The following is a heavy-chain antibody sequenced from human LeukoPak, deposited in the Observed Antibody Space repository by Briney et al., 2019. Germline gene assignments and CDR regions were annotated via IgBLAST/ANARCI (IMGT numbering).Heavy chain of an antibody. D-gene: IGHD3-10*01. CDR1: GYTFTSYD. J-gene: IGHJ4*02. CDR3: ARVYYYGSGSYYSRFIAGVWGGYFDY. CDR2: MNPNSGNT. Sequence: ASVKVSCKASGYTFTSYDINWVRQATGQGLEWMGWMNPNSGNTGYAQKFQGRVTMTRNTSISTAYMELSSLRSEDTAVYYCARVYYYGSGSYYSRFIAGVWGGYFDYWGQGTLVTVSS. V-gene: IGHV1-8*01.